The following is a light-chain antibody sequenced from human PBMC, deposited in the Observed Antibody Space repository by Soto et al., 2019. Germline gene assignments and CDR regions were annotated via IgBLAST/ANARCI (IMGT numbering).Light chain of an antibody. V-gene: IGLV2-8*01. CDR2: EVS. CDR3: SSFAGSNKV. Sequence: QSALTQPPSASGSPGQSVTISCTGTSSDVGGYNYVSWYQQHPGKAPKLMIYEVSKRPSGVPDRLSGSMSGNTASLTVSGLQAEDEADYYCSSFAGSNKVFGTGTKLTVL. CDR1: SSDVGGYNY. J-gene: IGLJ1*01.